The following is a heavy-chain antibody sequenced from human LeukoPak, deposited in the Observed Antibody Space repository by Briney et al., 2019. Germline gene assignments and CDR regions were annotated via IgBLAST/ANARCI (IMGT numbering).Heavy chain of an antibody. V-gene: IGHV4-34*01. Sequence: SETLSLTCAVYGGSFSGYYWSWIRQPPGKGLEWIGEINHSGSTNYNPSLKSRVTISVDTSKNQFSLKLSSVTAADTAVYYCARVAWYYDFWSGYPTYYYYYMDVWGKGTTVTVSS. J-gene: IGHJ6*03. D-gene: IGHD3-3*01. CDR2: INHSGST. CDR1: GGSFSGYY. CDR3: ARVAWYYDFWSGYPTYYYYYMDV.